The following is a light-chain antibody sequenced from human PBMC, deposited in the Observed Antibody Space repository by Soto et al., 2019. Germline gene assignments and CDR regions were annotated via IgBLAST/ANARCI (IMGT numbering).Light chain of an antibody. CDR3: HSFDSRLIGLL. V-gene: IGLV1-40*01. Sequence: QSVLTQPPSVSGAPGQRVTISCTGSSSNIGAGFDVHWYHQIAGTAPKLLIYGNINRPSGVPDRFSGSKSGTSASLAITGLQAEDEAHYYCHSFDSRLIGLLFGGGTKVTVL. CDR1: SSNIGAGFD. CDR2: GNI. J-gene: IGLJ2*01.